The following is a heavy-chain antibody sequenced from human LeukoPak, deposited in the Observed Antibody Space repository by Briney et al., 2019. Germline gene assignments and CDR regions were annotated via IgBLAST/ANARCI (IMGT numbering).Heavy chain of an antibody. D-gene: IGHD3-22*01. CDR1: GFTFSSYA. V-gene: IGHV3-23*01. CDR2: ISGSGGST. Sequence: GGSLRLSCAASGFTFSSYAMSWVRQAPGKGLEWVSAISGSGGSTYYADSVKGRFTISRDNSKNTLYLQMNILRAEDTAVYYCAKFRAPYYYDSSGPFDYWGQGTLVTVSS. J-gene: IGHJ4*02. CDR3: AKFRAPYYYDSSGPFDY.